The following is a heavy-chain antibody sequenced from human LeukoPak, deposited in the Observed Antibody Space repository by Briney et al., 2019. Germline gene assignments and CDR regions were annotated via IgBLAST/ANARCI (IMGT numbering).Heavy chain of an antibody. CDR3: AKTTTISCYVPLDF. CDR2: IGGSDGST. CDR1: GFTFRNYG. V-gene: IGHV3-23*01. Sequence: QAGGSLRLSCAASGFTFRNYGMQWVGQAPGKGLEWVSGIGGSDGSTYYADSVKGRFTISRDDSRTTLFLQMYSLRAEDTAVYYCAKTTTISCYVPLDFWGQGTLVTVSS. D-gene: IGHD2-15*01. J-gene: IGHJ4*02.